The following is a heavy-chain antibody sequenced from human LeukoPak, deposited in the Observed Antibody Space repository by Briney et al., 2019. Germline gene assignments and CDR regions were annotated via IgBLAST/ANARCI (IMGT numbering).Heavy chain of an antibody. CDR1: GFTFSDYW. CDR3: ARGGYCSSSICYSLNAFDI. V-gene: IGHV3-74*01. Sequence: GGSLRPSCAASGFTFSDYWMHWVRQAPGKGLMWVSTIDLAGEYTTYADSVKGRFTISRDNAKNSLYLQMNSLRAEDTAVYYCARGGYCSSSICYSLNAFDIWGQGTMFTVSS. J-gene: IGHJ3*02. D-gene: IGHD2-2*01. CDR2: IDLAGEYT.